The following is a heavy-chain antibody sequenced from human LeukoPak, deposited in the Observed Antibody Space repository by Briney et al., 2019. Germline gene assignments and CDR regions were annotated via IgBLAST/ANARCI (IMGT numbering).Heavy chain of an antibody. V-gene: IGHV3-21*06. Sequence: GGSLRLSCTASGLTLSASGFNWVRQAPGKGLEWVASIGPTGSDRYHADPIKGRFTISRDNANNSLYLQMTSPRAEDTAVYYCATETNGRHYDYWGQGTLLTVSS. CDR1: GLTLSASG. CDR3: ATETNGRHYDY. CDR2: IGPTGSDR. J-gene: IGHJ4*02. D-gene: IGHD1-14*01.